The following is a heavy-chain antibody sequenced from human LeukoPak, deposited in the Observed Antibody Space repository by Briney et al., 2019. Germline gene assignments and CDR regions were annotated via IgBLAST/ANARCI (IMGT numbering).Heavy chain of an antibody. CDR2: IYYSGST. CDR1: GGSISSSSYY. J-gene: IGHJ4*02. Sequence: SGTLSLTCTVSGGSISSSSYYWGWIRQPPGKGLEWIGSIYYSGSTYYNPSLKSRVTTSVDTSKNQFSLKLSSVTAADTAVYYCASEKAVAGYYWGQGTLVTVSS. V-gene: IGHV4-39*01. D-gene: IGHD6-19*01. CDR3: ASEKAVAGYY.